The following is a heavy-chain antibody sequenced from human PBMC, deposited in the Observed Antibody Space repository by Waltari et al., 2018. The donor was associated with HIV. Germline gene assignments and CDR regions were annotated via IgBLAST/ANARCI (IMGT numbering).Heavy chain of an antibody. Sequence: QVQLVESGGGVVQPGRSLRLSCAASGFTFSSYGMHWVRQAPGKGLEWVEVISYDGSNKFYTDSVKGRFTISRDNSKNTLYLQMNSLRAEDTAVYYCAKTGYGDYGRDDWGQGTLVTVSS. V-gene: IGHV3-30*18. CDR3: AKTGYGDYGRDD. CDR2: ISYDGSNK. J-gene: IGHJ4*02. CDR1: GFTFSSYG. D-gene: IGHD4-17*01.